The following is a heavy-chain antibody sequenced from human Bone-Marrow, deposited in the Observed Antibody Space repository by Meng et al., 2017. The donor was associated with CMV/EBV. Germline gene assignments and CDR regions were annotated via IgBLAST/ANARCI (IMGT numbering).Heavy chain of an antibody. J-gene: IGHJ4*02. CDR1: GGSISTTTW. CDR2: ISHSGRT. V-gene: IGHV4-4*01. Sequence: VFGGSISTTTWWSWVRQTPGKGLEWIGEISHSGRTNYNPSLKSRITMSVDKSKNQFSLKLTSVTAADTAIYFCARDLLTGGLRHFDDWGQGILVTVSS. CDR3: ARDLLTGGLRHFDD. D-gene: IGHD3-10*01.